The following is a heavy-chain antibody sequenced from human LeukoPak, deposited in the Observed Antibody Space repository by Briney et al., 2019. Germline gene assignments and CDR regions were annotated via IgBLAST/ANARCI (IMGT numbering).Heavy chain of an antibody. J-gene: IGHJ4*02. CDR1: GDSFISHT. V-gene: IGHV3-48*01. D-gene: IGHD4-11*01. CDR2: IGYSGSPI. Sequence: GGSLRLSCAGSGDSFISHTMIWVRQAPGKGLEWISYIGYSGSPIYYADSVKGRFGISRDDAKTSLYLHMNSLRAEDTAFYYCAREYDSRARFDSWGQGILVAVSS. CDR3: AREYDSRARFDS.